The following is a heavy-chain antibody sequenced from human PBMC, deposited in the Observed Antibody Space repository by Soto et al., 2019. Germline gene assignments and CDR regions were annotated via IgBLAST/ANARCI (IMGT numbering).Heavy chain of an antibody. CDR1: RFTFSDYG. V-gene: IGHV3-30*18. D-gene: IGHD4-4*01. J-gene: IGHJ1*01. Sequence: GGSLRLSCAASRFTFSDYGVHWVRQAPGKGLEWVAGISHGATRKSYSDSVKGRFIISRDNSKKMLYLQLNSLRREDMAVYYCAKDWVGGSNRYQLDYWGRGTLVTVSS. CDR3: AKDWVGGSNRYQLDY. CDR2: ISHGATRK.